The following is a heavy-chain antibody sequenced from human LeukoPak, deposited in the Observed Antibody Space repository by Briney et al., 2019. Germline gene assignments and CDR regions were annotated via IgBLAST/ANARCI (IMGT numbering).Heavy chain of an antibody. CDR1: GYNFTSYY. CDR2: INPSGGTT. CDR3: ARDLVVVTGLRTRGSFDI. J-gene: IGHJ3*02. D-gene: IGHD2-21*02. V-gene: IGHV1-46*01. Sequence: RASVKVSCKASGYNFTSYYMHWVRQAPGQGLEWMGIINPSGGTTSYAQKFQGRVTVTRDTSTSTVYMELSSLRSEDTAVYYCARDLVVVTGLRTRGSFDIWGQGTMVTVSS.